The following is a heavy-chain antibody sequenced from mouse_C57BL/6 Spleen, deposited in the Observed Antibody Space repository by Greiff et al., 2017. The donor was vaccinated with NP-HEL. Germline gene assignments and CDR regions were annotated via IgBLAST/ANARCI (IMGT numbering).Heavy chain of an antibody. Sequence: VQLQQSGPELVKPGASVKISCKASGYTFTDYYMNWVKQSHGKSLEWIGDINPNNGGTSYNQKFKGKATLTVDKSSSTAYMELRSLTSEDSAVYYCARRVEYGYDGYYAMDYWGQGTSVTVSS. CDR3: ARRVEYGYDGYYAMDY. J-gene: IGHJ4*01. V-gene: IGHV1-26*01. D-gene: IGHD2-2*01. CDR1: GYTFTDYY. CDR2: INPNNGGT.